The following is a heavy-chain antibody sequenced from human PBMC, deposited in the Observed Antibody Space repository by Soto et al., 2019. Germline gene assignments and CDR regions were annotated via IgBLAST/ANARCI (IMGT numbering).Heavy chain of an antibody. CDR1: GFTFSNYA. V-gene: IGHV3-23*01. CDR2: ISTSDGTI. J-gene: IGHJ4*02. D-gene: IGHD3-22*01. CDR3: ATSLTSRYLSFDY. Sequence: PGGSLRLSCAASGFTFSNYAMNWVRQAPGKGLEWVSSISTSDGTIFYADSVKGRFTISRDNSKNRLYLQMNSLRAGDTAVYYCATSLTSRYLSFDYWGQGA.